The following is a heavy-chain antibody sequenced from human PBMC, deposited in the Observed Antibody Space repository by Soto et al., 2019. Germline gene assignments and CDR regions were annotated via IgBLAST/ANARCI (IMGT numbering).Heavy chain of an antibody. CDR2: IYDSGNT. CDR3: ARGQGAAAGHSNFDY. J-gene: IGHJ4*02. CDR1: GGSISGTTYS. V-gene: IGHV4-30-2*01. Sequence: QLQLQESGSGLVKPSQTLSLTCAVSGGSISGTTYSWSWIRQPPGKGLEWIGYIYDSGNTYYNPSIKSQFSISVDRSKNQFSLKLSSVTAAATAVYYCARGQGAAAGHSNFDYWGQGALVTVSS. D-gene: IGHD6-13*01.